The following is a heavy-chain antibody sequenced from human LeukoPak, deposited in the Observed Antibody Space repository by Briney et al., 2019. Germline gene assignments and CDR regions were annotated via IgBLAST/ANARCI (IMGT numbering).Heavy chain of an antibody. J-gene: IGHJ4*02. V-gene: IGHV3-23*01. CDR3: VKEASRAYFDY. Sequence: PGGSLRLSCAASGVTFSSSAMSWVRQAPGKGLEWVSAISSSGGNTYYADSVKGRLTISRDNSKNTPYLQMSSLRVDDPAVYYCVKEASRAYFDYWGRGTLVTVS. D-gene: IGHD2-2*01. CDR1: GVTFSSSA. CDR2: ISSSGGNT.